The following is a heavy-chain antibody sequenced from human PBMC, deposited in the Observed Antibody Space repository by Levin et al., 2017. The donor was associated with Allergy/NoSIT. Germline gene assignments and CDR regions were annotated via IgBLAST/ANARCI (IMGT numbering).Heavy chain of an antibody. D-gene: IGHD2-2*01. Sequence: GGFLRLSCAASGFTFTNYWMSWVRQAPGKGLEWVANIKQDGSEKYYVDSVRGRFTISRDNAKNSLYLQMNSLRADDTAVYYCASLPGYATTPVYFDYWGQGILVTVSS. J-gene: IGHJ4*02. CDR3: ASLPGYATTPVYFDY. CDR1: GFTFTNYW. V-gene: IGHV3-7*01. CDR2: IKQDGSEK.